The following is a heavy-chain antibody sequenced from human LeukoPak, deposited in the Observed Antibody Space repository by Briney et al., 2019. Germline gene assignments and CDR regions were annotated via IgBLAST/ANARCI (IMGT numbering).Heavy chain of an antibody. CDR1: GASISSYY. Sequence: PSETLSLTCTVSGASISSYYWSWIRQPPGKGLEWIGYLFYTGSANYSPSLKSRVTISVHASENQFSLKLSSVTAADTAVYYCARAGSGYSLDYWAGEPWSPSPQ. J-gene: IGHJ4*02. CDR3: ARAGSGYSLDY. D-gene: IGHD3-22*01. CDR2: LFYTGSA. V-gene: IGHV4-59*01.